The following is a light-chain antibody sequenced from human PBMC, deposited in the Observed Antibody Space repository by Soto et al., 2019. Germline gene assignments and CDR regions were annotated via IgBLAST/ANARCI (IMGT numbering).Light chain of an antibody. V-gene: IGKV4-1*01. Sequence: DIVMTQSPDSLAVSLGERATINCKSSQSVLYSSNNKNYLAWYQQKPGQPPKLLIYWASTRESGVPDRFSGSGSGTDFTLTISSLQAEDVAVYYCQQYYGTPLTSGQGTKLEIK. CDR3: QQYYGTPLT. CDR1: QSVLYSSNNKNY. CDR2: WAS. J-gene: IGKJ2*01.